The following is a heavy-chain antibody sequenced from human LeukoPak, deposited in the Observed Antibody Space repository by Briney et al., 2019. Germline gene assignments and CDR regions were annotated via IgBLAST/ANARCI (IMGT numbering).Heavy chain of an antibody. CDR1: GFTVSSNY. V-gene: IGHV3-53*01. Sequence: GGSLRLSCAASGFTVSSNYMSWVRQAPGKGLEWVSVIYSGGSTYYADSVKGRFTISRDNSKNTLYLQMNSLRAEDTAVYYCASGLYYDFWSGSLVWGQGTLVTVSS. CDR3: ASGLYYDFWSGSLV. CDR2: IYSGGST. J-gene: IGHJ4*02. D-gene: IGHD3-3*01.